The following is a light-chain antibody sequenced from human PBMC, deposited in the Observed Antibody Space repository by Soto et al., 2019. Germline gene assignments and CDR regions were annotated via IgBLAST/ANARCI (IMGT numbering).Light chain of an antibody. V-gene: IGLV4-69*01. Sequence: QLVLTQSHSASASLGASVKLTCTLSSGHSSYAIAWHQQEPDKGPRYLMKLYSDGTHSKGDGIPDRFSGSSSGAERYLTISSRQSEDEADYYCQTWGTGPWVFGGGTKLTVL. CDR2: LYSDGTH. CDR3: QTWGTGPWV. J-gene: IGLJ3*02. CDR1: SGHSSYA.